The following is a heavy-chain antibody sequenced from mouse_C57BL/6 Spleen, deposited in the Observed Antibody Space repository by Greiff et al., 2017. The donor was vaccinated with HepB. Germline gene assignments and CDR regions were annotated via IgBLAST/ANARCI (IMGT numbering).Heavy chain of an antibody. Sequence: LQESGAELVRPGASVTLSCKASGYTFTDYEMHWVKQTPVHGLEWIGAIDPETGGTAYNQKFKGKAILTADKSSSTAYMELRSLTSEDSAVYYCTRWDPWGQGTTLTVSS. D-gene: IGHD4-1*01. CDR2: IDPETGGT. CDR3: TRWDP. CDR1: GYTFTDYE. V-gene: IGHV1-15*01. J-gene: IGHJ2*01.